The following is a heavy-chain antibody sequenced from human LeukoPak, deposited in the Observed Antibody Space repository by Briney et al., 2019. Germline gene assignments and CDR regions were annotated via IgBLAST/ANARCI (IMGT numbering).Heavy chain of an antibody. J-gene: IGHJ4*02. CDR2: ISVYNGDT. CDR3: ARSQGATVTTDFDS. D-gene: IGHD4-17*01. Sequence: ASVKVSRMASGYTFTSYGISWGRQAPGQGLEWMGWISVYNGDTNYAQKFQGRVTMTTDTSTSTAYIDLRSLTSDDTAVYYCARSQGATVTTDFDSWGQGTLVTVSS. V-gene: IGHV1-18*01. CDR1: GYTFTSYG.